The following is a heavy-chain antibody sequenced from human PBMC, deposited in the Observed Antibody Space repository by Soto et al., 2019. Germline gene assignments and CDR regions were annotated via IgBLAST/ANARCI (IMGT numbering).Heavy chain of an antibody. CDR2: IYPGDSDT. CDR3: ARPDGSGSYYNGVDV. D-gene: IGHD3-10*01. Sequence: SGESLKISCKGSGYSFTSYWIGWVRQMPGKGLEWMGIIYPGDSDTRYSPSFQGQVTISADKSISTAYLQWSSLKASDTAMYYCARPDGSGSYYNGVDVWGQGTTVTVSS. V-gene: IGHV5-51*01. CDR1: GYSFTSYW. J-gene: IGHJ6*02.